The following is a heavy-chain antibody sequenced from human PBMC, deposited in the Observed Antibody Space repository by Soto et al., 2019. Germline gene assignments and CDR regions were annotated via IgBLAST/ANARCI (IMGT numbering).Heavy chain of an antibody. Sequence: NPSETLSLTCTVSGGSISSSSYYWGWIRQPPGKGLEWIGXXXXXXXXXXXXXXXSRVTISVDTSKNQFSLKLSSVTAADTAVYYCARHRGPMVRGVITNWFDPWGQGTLVTVSS. D-gene: IGHD3-10*01. CDR1: GGSISSSSYY. CDR2: XXXXXXX. CDR3: ARHRGPMVRGVITNWFDP. J-gene: IGHJ5*02. V-gene: IGHV4-39*01.